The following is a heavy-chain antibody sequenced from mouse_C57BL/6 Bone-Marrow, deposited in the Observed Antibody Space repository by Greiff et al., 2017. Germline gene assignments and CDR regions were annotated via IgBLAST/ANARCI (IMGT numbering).Heavy chain of an antibody. CDR2: IYPRSGNT. CDR1: GYTFTSYG. V-gene: IGHV1-81*01. Sequence: VQLVESGAELARPGASVKLSCKASGYTFTSYGISWVKQRTGQGLEWIGEIYPRSGNTYYNEKFKGKATLTADKSSSTAYMELRSLTSEDSAVYFCARSGSSYDAYWGQGTLVTVSA. J-gene: IGHJ3*01. D-gene: IGHD1-1*01. CDR3: ARSGSSYDAY.